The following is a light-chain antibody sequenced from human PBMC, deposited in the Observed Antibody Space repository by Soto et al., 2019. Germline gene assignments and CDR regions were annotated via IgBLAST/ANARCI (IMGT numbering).Light chain of an antibody. J-gene: IGKJ2*01. CDR1: QSISTY. CDR3: QQSYTTLYT. CDR2: GAS. Sequence: IQMTQSPSSLSASVGDRVTITCRASQSISTYVNWYQQKPGKAPKLLIYGASNLHSGVPSRFSGSGSGTHFTLTISSLRPEDFAAYYCQQSYTTLYTFGQGTKLALK. V-gene: IGKV1-39*01.